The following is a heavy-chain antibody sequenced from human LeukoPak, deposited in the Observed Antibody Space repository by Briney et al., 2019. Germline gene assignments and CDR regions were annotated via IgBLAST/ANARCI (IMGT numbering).Heavy chain of an antibody. CDR3: ARCDHFEVTTTRDWYFDL. Sequence: ASVKVSCKASGFTFTSSAMQWVRQARGQRLEWIGWIVVGSGNTNYAQKFQERVTITRDMSTSTAYMELSSLRSEDTAVYYCARCDHFEVTTTRDWYFDLWGRGTLVTVSS. CDR2: IVVGSGNT. V-gene: IGHV1-58*02. CDR1: GFTFTSSA. J-gene: IGHJ2*01. D-gene: IGHD4-11*01.